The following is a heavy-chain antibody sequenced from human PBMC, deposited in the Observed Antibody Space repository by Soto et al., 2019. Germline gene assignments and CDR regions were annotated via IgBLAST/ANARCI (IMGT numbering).Heavy chain of an antibody. V-gene: IGHV3-23*01. CDR3: AKNGLSDSPSAIDS. Sequence: GGSLRLSCSTSGFTFSNNGMSWVRQAQVQGLDLVSGISGRGRNTYYADSVKGRFTISRDNSKNTVFLQMNSLRAEDTAVYYCAKNGLSDSPSAIDSWGQGTLVTVSS. CDR1: GFTFSNNG. D-gene: IGHD2-8*01. J-gene: IGHJ4*02. CDR2: ISGRGRNT.